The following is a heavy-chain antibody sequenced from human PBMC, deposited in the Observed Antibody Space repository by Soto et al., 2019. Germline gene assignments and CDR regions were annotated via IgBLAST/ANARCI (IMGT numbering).Heavy chain of an antibody. J-gene: IGHJ3*02. V-gene: IGHV3-15*01. D-gene: IGHD3-10*01. Sequence: PGGSLRLSCAAYGFTFSNAWMSWVRQAPGKGLEWVGRIKSKTDGGTTDYAAPVKGRFTISRDDSKNTLYLQMNSLKTEDTAVYYCTTAELLWLGPNDAFDIWGQGTMVTVSS. CDR3: TTAELLWLGPNDAFDI. CDR1: GFTFSNAW. CDR2: IKSKTDGGTT.